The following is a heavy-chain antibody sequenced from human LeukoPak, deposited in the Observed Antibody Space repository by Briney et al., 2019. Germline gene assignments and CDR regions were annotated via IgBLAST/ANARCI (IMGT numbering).Heavy chain of an antibody. Sequence: ASVKVSCKASGGTFSSYGFIWVRQAPGQGLEWMGGITPIFGTANYAQKFQGRVTITADKSTTTAYMELSSLRSEDTAVYYCARDDNYGIFVNVDYWGQGTLVTVSS. D-gene: IGHD4-11*01. J-gene: IGHJ4*02. CDR2: ITPIFGTA. CDR1: GGTFSSYG. V-gene: IGHV1-69*06. CDR3: ARDDNYGIFVNVDY.